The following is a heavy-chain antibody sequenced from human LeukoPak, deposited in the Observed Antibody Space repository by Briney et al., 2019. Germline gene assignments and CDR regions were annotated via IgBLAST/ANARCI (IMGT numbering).Heavy chain of an antibody. V-gene: IGHV1-2*06. CDR2: INPNSGGT. J-gene: IGHJ4*02. CDR3: ARDPNSSSWYGAFDY. D-gene: IGHD6-13*01. CDR1: GYTFTGYY. Sequence: ASVKVSCKASGYTFTGYYMHWVRQAPGQGLEWMGRINPNSGGTNYAQKFQGRVTMTRDTSISTAYMELSSLRSEDTAVYYCARDPNSSSWYGAFDYWGQGTLVTVSS.